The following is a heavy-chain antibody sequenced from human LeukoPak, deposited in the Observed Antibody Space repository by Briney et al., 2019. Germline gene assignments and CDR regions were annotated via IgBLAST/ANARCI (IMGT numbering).Heavy chain of an antibody. CDR1: GGSISSLTYY. D-gene: IGHD6-19*01. V-gene: IGHV4-39*01. CDR2: IYYSGTT. Sequence: SETLSLTCTVSGGSISSLTYYWGWIRPPPGKGLEWIASIYYSGTTYYSPSLKSRVAISVNGSNNQFSLRLSSVTAADTAVYFCTGYSAGWSSGGGYWGQGTVVTVSS. J-gene: IGHJ4*02. CDR3: TGYSAGWSSGGGY.